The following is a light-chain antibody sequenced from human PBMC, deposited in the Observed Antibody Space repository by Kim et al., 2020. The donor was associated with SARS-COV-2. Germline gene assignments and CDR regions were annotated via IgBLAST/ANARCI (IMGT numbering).Light chain of an antibody. V-gene: IGLV1-40*01. CDR3: QSYDSSLIYV. J-gene: IGLJ1*01. Sequence: GQRVTISCTGSSSNIGAGYDVHWYQQLPGTAPNLLIYGNSNRPSGVPDRFAGSKSGTSASLAITGLQAEDEADYYCQSYDSSLIYVFGTGTKVTVL. CDR2: GNS. CDR1: SSNIGAGYD.